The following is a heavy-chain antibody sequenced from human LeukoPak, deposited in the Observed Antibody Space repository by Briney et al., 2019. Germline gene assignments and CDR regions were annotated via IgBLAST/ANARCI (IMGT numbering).Heavy chain of an antibody. D-gene: IGHD6-19*01. V-gene: IGHV4-59*01. CDR1: GASISNYY. CDR2: IYYSGST. Sequence: SETLSLTCTVSGASISNYYWSWIRQPPGKGLEWIGYIYYSGSTNYNPSLKSRVTISVDTSKNQFSLKLSSVTAADTAVYYCASGRIAVAGTLDYWGQGTLVTVSS. J-gene: IGHJ4*02. CDR3: ASGRIAVAGTLDY.